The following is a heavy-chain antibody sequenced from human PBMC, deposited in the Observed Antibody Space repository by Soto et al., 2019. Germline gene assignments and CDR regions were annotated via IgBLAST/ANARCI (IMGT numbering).Heavy chain of an antibody. D-gene: IGHD1-26*01. J-gene: IGHJ3*02. V-gene: IGHV4-31*03. CDR3: ARRGRRYSGSYAHAFDS. CDR1: GGSISSGGYY. CDR2: IYYSGST. Sequence: PSETLSLICTVSGGSISSGGYYWSWIRQHPGKGLEWIGYIYYSGSTYYKPSLKRRVNISVDTSKNQFSLKLSSVTAADTAVYYCARRGRRYSGSYAHAFDSWGQGTMVT.